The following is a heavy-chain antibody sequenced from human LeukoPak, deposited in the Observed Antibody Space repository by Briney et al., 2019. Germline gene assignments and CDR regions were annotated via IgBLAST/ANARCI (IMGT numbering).Heavy chain of an antibody. J-gene: IGHJ4*02. D-gene: IGHD5-18*01. CDR3: ASEKKRGYSYGHDY. Sequence: ASVKVSCKASGGTFSSYAISWVRQAPGQGLEWMARIIPIFGTANYAQKFQGRVTITTDESTSTAYMELSSLRSEDTAVYYCASEKKRGYSYGHDYWGQGTLVTVSS. V-gene: IGHV1-69*05. CDR1: GGTFSSYA. CDR2: IIPIFGTA.